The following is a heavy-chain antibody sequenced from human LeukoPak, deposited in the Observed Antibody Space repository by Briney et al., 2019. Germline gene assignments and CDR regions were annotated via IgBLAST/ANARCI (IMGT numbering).Heavy chain of an antibody. Sequence: PSETLSLTCAVYGGSFSGYYWSWIRQPPGKGLEWIGEINHSGSTNYNPSLKSRVTISVDTSKNQFSLKLSSVTAADTAVYYCARGGYCSGGSCSYYYYYMDVWGKGTTVTVSS. CDR3: ARGGYCSGGSCSYYYYYMDV. CDR1: GGSFSGYY. D-gene: IGHD2-15*01. J-gene: IGHJ6*03. CDR2: INHSGST. V-gene: IGHV4-34*01.